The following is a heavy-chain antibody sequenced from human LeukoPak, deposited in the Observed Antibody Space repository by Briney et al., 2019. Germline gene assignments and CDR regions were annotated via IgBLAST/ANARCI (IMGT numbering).Heavy chain of an antibody. CDR3: ARDKGRDGYTAFDY. CDR2: INPNSGDT. D-gene: IGHD5-24*01. V-gene: IGHV1-2*06. CDR1: GYTFTGYY. Sequence: ASVKVSCKASGYTFTGYYMHWVRQAPGQGLEWMGRINPNSGDTNYAQKSQGRVTITRDTSISTAYMELSRLRSDDTAVYYCARDKGRDGYTAFDYWGQGTLVTVSS. J-gene: IGHJ4*02.